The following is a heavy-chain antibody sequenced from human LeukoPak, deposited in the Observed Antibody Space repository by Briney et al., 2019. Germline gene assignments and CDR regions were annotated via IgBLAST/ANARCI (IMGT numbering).Heavy chain of an antibody. J-gene: IGHJ4*02. CDR1: GFTFSSYN. CDR2: ITSSSSTI. V-gene: IGHV3-48*02. D-gene: IGHD6-6*01. Sequence: GGSLRLSCAASGFTFSSYNMSWVRQAPGKGLEWVSYITSSSSTIYYADSVKGRFTISRDNAKNSLYLQMNSLRDEDTAVYYCAREYSSSSGSVSDYWGQGTLVTVSS. CDR3: AREYSSSSGSVSDY.